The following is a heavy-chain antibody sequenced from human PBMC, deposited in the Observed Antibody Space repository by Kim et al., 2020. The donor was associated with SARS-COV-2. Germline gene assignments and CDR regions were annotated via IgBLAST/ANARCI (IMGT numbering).Heavy chain of an antibody. V-gene: IGHV4-39*01. Sequence: SETLSLTCTVSGCSISSSSYYWGWLRQPPGKGLEWIGRIYYSGTTYYNSSLKSRVTISVDTSKTQFSLKLSSVTVAETALYYCARRLSWLWFADSWGQGT. D-gene: IGHD3-10*01. J-gene: IGHJ4*02. CDR3: ARRLSWLWFADS. CDR2: IYYSGTT. CDR1: GCSISSSSYY.